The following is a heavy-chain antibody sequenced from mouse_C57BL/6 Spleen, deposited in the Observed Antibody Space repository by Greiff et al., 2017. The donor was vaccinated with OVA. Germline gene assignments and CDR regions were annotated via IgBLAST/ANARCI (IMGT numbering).Heavy chain of an antibody. CDR3: ARSEDVRDAMDY. J-gene: IGHJ4*01. CDR2: IYPGSGNT. V-gene: IGHV1-76*01. Sequence: QVQLKQSGAELVRPGASVKLSCKASGYTFTDYYINWVKQRPGQGLEWIARIYPGSGNTYYNEKFKGKATLTAEKSSSTAYMQLSSLTSEDSAVYFCARSEDVRDAMDYWGQGTSVTVSS. CDR1: GYTFTDYY.